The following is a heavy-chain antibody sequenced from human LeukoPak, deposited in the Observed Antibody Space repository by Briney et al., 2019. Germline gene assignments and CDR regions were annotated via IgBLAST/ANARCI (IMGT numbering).Heavy chain of an antibody. CDR2: TIPIFGTA. D-gene: IGHD1-20*01. V-gene: IGHV1-69*13. CDR1: GGTFSSYA. J-gene: IGHJ6*02. CDR3: ARDHGNWKGPYYYYYGMDV. Sequence: SVKVSCKASGGTFSSYAISWVRQAPGQGLEWMGGTIPIFGTANYAQKFQGRVTITADESTSTAYMELSSLRSEDTAVYYCARDHGNWKGPYYYYYGMDVWGQGTTVTVSS.